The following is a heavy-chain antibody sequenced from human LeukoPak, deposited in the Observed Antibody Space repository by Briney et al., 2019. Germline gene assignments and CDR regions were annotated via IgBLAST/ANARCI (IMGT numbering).Heavy chain of an antibody. D-gene: IGHD2-2*01. CDR1: GYTFTGYY. J-gene: IGHJ4*02. V-gene: IGHV1-2*02. CDR3: ARDRGWCSSTSCYEDNFDY. CDR2: INPNSGGT. Sequence: GASVKVSCKASGYTFTGYYMHWVRQAPGQGLEWMGWINPNSGGTNYAQKFQGRVTMTRDTSISTAYMELSRLRSGDTAVYYCARDRGWCSSTSCYEDNFDYWGQGTLVTVSS.